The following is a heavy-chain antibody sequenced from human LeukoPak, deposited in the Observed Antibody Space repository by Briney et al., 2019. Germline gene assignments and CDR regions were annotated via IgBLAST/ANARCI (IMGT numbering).Heavy chain of an antibody. CDR3: ARSTTVTRGGTFDY. J-gene: IGHJ4*02. V-gene: IGHV3-23*01. CDR1: GFTFSSYA. CDR2: ISGSGGST. D-gene: IGHD4-17*01. Sequence: GGSLSLSCAASGFTFSSYAMSWVRQAPGKGLEWVSAISGSGGSTYYADSVKGRFTISRDNSKNTLYLQMNSLRAEDTAVYYCARSTTVTRGGTFDYWGQGTLVTVSS.